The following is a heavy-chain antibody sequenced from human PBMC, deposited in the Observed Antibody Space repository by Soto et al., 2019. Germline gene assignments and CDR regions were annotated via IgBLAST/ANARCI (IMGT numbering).Heavy chain of an antibody. D-gene: IGHD4-4*01. CDR3: ARDGGHYSNYVNYIDY. CDR1: GFTFSSYG. J-gene: IGHJ4*02. CDR2: IWYDGSNK. Sequence: QVQLVESGGGVVQPGRSLRLSCAASGFTFSSYGMHWVRQAPGKGLEWVAVIWYDGSNKYYADSVKGRFTISRDNSKNTLYLQMNSLRAEDTAVYYCARDGGHYSNYVNYIDYWGQGTLVTVSS. V-gene: IGHV3-33*01.